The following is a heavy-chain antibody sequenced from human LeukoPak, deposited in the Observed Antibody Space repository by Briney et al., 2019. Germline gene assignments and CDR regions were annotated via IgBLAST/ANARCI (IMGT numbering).Heavy chain of an antibody. D-gene: IGHD3-9*01. Sequence: ASVKVSCKASGYTFTSYYMHWVRQAPGQGLEWMGIINPGGGSTSYAQKFKGRVTMTRDTSTSTVYMELSSLRSEDTAVYYCATGGRDILTGYSNWFDPWGQGTLVTVSS. CDR2: INPGGGST. J-gene: IGHJ5*02. CDR3: ATGGRDILTGYSNWFDP. V-gene: IGHV1-46*01. CDR1: GYTFTSYY.